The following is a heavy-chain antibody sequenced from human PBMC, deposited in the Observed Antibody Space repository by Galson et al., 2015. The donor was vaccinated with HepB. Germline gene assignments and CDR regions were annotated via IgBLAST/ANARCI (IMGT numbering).Heavy chain of an antibody. CDR1: GFTVSSNY. Sequence: SLRLSCAASGFTVSSNYMSWVRQAPGKGLEWVSVIYSGGSTYYADSVKGRFTISRDNSKNTLYLQMNSLRAEDTAVYYCAREGSSSWYEAYYNGMDVWGQGTTVTVSS. J-gene: IGHJ6*02. D-gene: IGHD6-13*01. V-gene: IGHV3-66*01. CDR3: AREGSSSWYEAYYNGMDV. CDR2: IYSGGST.